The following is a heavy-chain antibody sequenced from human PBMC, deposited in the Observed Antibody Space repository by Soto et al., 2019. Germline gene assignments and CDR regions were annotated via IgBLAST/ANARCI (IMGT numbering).Heavy chain of an antibody. CDR2: MYHGGTT. V-gene: IGHV4-38-2*01. CDR3: ARVHVMVVAGSTFDY. Sequence: LSLTCLVSGYSVTSDSYWAWIRQSPGKGLEWIVSMYHGGTTFYNPSLKSRVAMSMDTSKNQFSLKLRSVTAADTAIYYCARVHVMVVAGSTFDYWGQGIPVTVSS. D-gene: IGHD2-15*01. CDR1: GYSVTSDSY. J-gene: IGHJ4*02.